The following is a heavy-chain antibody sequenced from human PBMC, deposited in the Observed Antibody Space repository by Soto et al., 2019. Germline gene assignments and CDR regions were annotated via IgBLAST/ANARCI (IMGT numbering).Heavy chain of an antibody. J-gene: IGHJ3*02. CDR1: GFTFSNAW. V-gene: IGHV3-15*07. Sequence: GGSLRLSCAASGFTFSNAWMNWVRQAPGKGLEWVGRIKSKTDGGTTDYAAPVKGRFTISRDDSKNTLYLQMNSLKTEDTAVYYCTTRGAGGWYGVAFDIWGQGTMVTVSS. CDR2: IKSKTDGGTT. CDR3: TTRGAGGWYGVAFDI. D-gene: IGHD6-19*01.